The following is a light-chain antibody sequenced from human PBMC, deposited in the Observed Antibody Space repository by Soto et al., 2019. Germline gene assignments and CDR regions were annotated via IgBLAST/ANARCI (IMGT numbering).Light chain of an antibody. CDR2: GAS. CDR1: QSVSSN. J-gene: IGKJ4*01. Sequence: EIVMTQSTATLSVSPGERATLYCRASQSVSSNLAWYQQKPGQAPRLLIYGASTRATGISARFSGSGSGTEFTLTISSLQSEDFAVYYCQQYNNLPLPCGGGTKVEIQ. V-gene: IGKV3-15*01. CDR3: QQYNNLPLP.